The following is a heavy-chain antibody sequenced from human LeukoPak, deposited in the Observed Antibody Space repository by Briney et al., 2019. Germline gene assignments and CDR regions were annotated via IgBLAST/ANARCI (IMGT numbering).Heavy chain of an antibody. D-gene: IGHD1-26*01. CDR3: ARAQWELPFDY. Sequence: GGSLRLSCAASGFTFSGFSMNWVRQAPGKGLEWVSSISSSSSYIYYADSVKGRFTISRDNAKNTLYLQMNSLRAEDTAVYYCARAQWELPFDYWGQGTLVTVSS. CDR2: ISSSSSYI. V-gene: IGHV3-21*01. CDR1: GFTFSGFS. J-gene: IGHJ4*02.